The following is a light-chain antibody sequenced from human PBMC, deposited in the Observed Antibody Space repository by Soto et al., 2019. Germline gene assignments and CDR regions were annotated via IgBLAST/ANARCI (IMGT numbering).Light chain of an antibody. CDR1: QTINNW. J-gene: IGKJ1*01. V-gene: IGKV1-5*01. CDR3: QQYNSYPWT. Sequence: DIQMTQSPSTLSASIGDRVTVTCRASQTINNWLAWYQQKPGKAPKLLIHDASTLEGEVPSRFGASGSGTDFTLTITTLQPDDSATYYCQQYNSYPWTFGQGTKVEI. CDR2: DAS.